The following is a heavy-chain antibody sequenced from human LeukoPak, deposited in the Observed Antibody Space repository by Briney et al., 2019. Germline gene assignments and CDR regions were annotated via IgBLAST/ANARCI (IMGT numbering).Heavy chain of an antibody. D-gene: IGHD2-15*01. Sequence: PSQTLSLTCTVSGGSISSGGYYWSWIRQHPGKGLEWIGYIYYSGSTYYNPSLKSRVPISVDTSKNQFSLKLSSVTAADTAVYYCARDAETLRAIDPWGQGTLVTVSS. J-gene: IGHJ5*02. CDR2: IYYSGST. V-gene: IGHV4-31*03. CDR1: GGSISSGGYY. CDR3: ARDAETLRAIDP.